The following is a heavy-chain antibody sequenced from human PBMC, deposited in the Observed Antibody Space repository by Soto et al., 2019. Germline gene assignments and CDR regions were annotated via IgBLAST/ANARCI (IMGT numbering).Heavy chain of an antibody. CDR2: IYYSGST. D-gene: IGHD1-26*01. V-gene: IGHV4-31*03. CDR3: ARSDSSMAKGASECLDY. J-gene: IGHJ4*02. Sequence: SETLSLTCTVSGGSISSGGYYWSWIRQHPGKGLEWIGYIYYSGSTYYNPSLKSRVTISVDTSKNQFSLKLSSVTAADTAVYYCARSDSSMAKGASECLDYRGPGTLVT. CDR1: GGSISSGGYY.